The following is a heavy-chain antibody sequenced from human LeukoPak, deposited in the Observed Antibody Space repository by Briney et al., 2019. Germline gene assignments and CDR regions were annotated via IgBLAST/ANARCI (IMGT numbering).Heavy chain of an antibody. J-gene: IGHJ4*02. CDR2: IYTSGST. D-gene: IGHD3-3*01. CDR3: ARAGTVFGVAYFDY. CDR1: GDSISSGSYY. Sequence: SETLSLTCTVPGDSISSGSYYWRWIRQPAGKGLEWIGHIYTSGSTNYNPSLKSRVTISIATSKTQFSLRLSSVTAADTAVYFCARAGTVFGVAYFDYWGQGTLVTVSS. V-gene: IGHV4-61*09.